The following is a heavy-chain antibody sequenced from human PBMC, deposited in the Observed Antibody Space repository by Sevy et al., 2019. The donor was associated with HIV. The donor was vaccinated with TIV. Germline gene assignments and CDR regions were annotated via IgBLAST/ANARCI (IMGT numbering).Heavy chain of an antibody. CDR2: IKQDGSEK. CDR3: ARDGVMGSY. D-gene: IGHD3-16*01. J-gene: IGHJ4*02. CDR1: GFTFSSYW. V-gene: IGHV3-7*01. Sequence: GGSLRLSCAASGFTFSSYWMSWVRQAPGKWLEWVANIKQDGSEKNYVDSVKGRFTISRDNAKNSLYLQMNSLRADDTAVYYCARDGVMGSYWGQGTLVTVSS.